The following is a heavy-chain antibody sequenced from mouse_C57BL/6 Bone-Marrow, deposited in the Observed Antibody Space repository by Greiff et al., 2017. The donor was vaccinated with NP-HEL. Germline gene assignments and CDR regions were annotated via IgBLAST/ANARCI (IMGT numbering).Heavy chain of an antibody. Sequence: QVQLQQSGPGLVAPSQSLSITCTVSGFSLTSYGVDWVRQSPGTGLEWLGVIWGVGSTNYNSALKSRLSISKDNSKSQVFLKMNSLQTDDTAMYYCASEGVVATRFAYWGQGTLVTVSA. J-gene: IGHJ3*01. V-gene: IGHV2-6*01. CDR2: IWGVGST. CDR3: ASEGVVATRFAY. CDR1: GFSLTSYG. D-gene: IGHD1-1*01.